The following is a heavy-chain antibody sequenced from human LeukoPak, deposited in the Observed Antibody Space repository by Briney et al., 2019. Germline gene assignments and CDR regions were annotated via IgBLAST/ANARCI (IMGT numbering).Heavy chain of an antibody. V-gene: IGHV3-15*01. CDR3: TTGGAHGSGSYTDY. CDR2: IKSKTDGGTA. CDR1: GFTFSDAW. J-gene: IGHJ4*02. D-gene: IGHD3-10*01. Sequence: GGSLRLSCAASGFTFSDAWMSWVRQAPGKGLEWVGRIKSKTDGGTADYTTPVKGRFTISRDDSKNTLFLQMNSLKTEDTAFYYCTTGGAHGSGSYTDYWGQGTLVTVSS.